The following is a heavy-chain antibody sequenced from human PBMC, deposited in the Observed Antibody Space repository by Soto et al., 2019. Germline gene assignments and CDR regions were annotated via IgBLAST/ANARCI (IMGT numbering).Heavy chain of an antibody. D-gene: IGHD4-17*01. CDR3: ARVGYGDYGTGAFDI. CDR2: IYYSGST. V-gene: IGHV4-59*01. J-gene: IGHJ3*02. Sequence: SETLSLTCTVSGGSISSYYWSWIRQPTGKGLEWIGYIYYSGSTNYNPSLKSRVTISVDTSKNQFSLKLSSVTAADTAVYYCARVGYGDYGTGAFDIWGQGTMVTVSS. CDR1: GGSISSYY.